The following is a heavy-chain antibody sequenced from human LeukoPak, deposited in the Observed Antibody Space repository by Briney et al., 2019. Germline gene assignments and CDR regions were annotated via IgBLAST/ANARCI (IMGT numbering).Heavy chain of an antibody. D-gene: IGHD3-9*01. J-gene: IGHJ3*02. CDR3: ARGHYDILTGYKGAFDI. CDR2: MNPNGGNT. V-gene: IGHV1-8*01. Sequence: ASVKVSCKASGYTFTSYDINWVRQATGQGLEWMGWMNPNGGNTGYAQKFQGRVTMTRNTSISTAYMELSSLRSEDTAVYYCARGHYDILTGYKGAFDIWGQGTMVTVSS. CDR1: GYTFTSYD.